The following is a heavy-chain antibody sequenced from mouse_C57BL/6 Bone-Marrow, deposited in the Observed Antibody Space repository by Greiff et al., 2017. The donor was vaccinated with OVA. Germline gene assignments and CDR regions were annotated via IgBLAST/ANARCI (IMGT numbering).Heavy chain of an antibody. CDR3: TRKGSNYAFAY. J-gene: IGHJ3*01. CDR1: GYTFTDYE. V-gene: IGHV1-15*01. CDR2: IDPETGGT. Sequence: VKLVESGAELVRPGASVTLSCKASGYTFTDYEMHWVKQTPVHGLEWIGAIDPETGGTAYNQKFKGKAILTADKSSSTAYMELRSLTSEDSAVYYCTRKGSNYAFAYWGQGTLVTVSA. D-gene: IGHD2-5*01.